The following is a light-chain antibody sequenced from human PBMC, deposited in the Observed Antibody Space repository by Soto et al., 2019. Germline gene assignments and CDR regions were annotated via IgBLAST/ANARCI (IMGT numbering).Light chain of an antibody. V-gene: IGKV3-11*01. CDR3: QQRRSWPRA. CDR1: QSVSSN. J-gene: IGKJ1*01. Sequence: DIVLTQSPGTLSLSPGERATLSCRASQSVSSNSLAWYQQKPGQAPRLLIYDATNRATGIPARFNGSGSGTDFTLTISSLEPEDFAVYYCQQRRSWPRAFGQGNKVDIK. CDR2: DAT.